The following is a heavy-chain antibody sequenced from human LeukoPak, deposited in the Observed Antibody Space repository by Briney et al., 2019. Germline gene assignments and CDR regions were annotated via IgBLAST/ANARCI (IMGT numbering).Heavy chain of an antibody. CDR2: ISYDGSNT. CDR1: GFTFSTYA. CDR3: ASRDIAVAGILDN. V-gene: IGHV3-30-3*01. Sequence: GGSLRLSCAASGFTFSTYAMHWVRQAPGKGLEWVAVISYDGSNTYYADSAKGRFTISRDNSKNTLYLQMNGLRAEDTAVYYCASRDIAVAGILDNWGQGTLVTVSS. J-gene: IGHJ4*02. D-gene: IGHD6-19*01.